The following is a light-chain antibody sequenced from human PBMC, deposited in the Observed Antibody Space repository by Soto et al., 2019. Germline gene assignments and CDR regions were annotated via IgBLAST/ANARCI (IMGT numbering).Light chain of an antibody. CDR2: GNS. CDR1: SSNIGAGYD. V-gene: IGLV1-40*01. Sequence: QSVLTQPPSVSGAPGQRVTISCTGSSSNIGAGYDVHWYQQLPGTAPKLLIYGNSNRPSGVPDRFSGSKSGTSASMAITGLLVEDEADSYCQAYDSSLSGVLFGGGTKLTVL. CDR3: QAYDSSLSGVL. J-gene: IGLJ2*01.